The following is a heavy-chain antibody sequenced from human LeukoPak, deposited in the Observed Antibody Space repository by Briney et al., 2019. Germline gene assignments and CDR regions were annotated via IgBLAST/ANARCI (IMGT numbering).Heavy chain of an antibody. D-gene: IGHD5-24*01. CDR3: ARGRRDGYNLEYFDK. CDR1: GYSISSAYS. J-gene: IGHJ4*02. Sequence: SETLYLTCTVSGYSISSAYSWGWIRQPPGKGLAWIGHIYHRGSTYYNPSLKSRVTISVDTSKNQFSLKLNSVTAADTAVYYCARGRRDGYNLEYFDKWGQGTLVTVSS. CDR2: IYHRGST. V-gene: IGHV4-38-2*02.